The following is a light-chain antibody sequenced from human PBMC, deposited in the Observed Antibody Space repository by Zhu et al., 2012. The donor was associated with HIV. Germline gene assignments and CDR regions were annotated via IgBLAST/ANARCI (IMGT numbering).Light chain of an antibody. Sequence: EIVLTQSPGTLSLSPGERATLSCRASQSVDHNYLAWYHQRVGQAPRLLIYGASTRATGIPDRFSGGGSVTDFTLTISRLMPEDFAVYYCQQYGSSPRTFGQGTKVEIK. CDR3: QQYGSSPRT. CDR2: GAS. J-gene: IGKJ1*01. CDR1: QSVDHNY. V-gene: IGKV3-20*01.